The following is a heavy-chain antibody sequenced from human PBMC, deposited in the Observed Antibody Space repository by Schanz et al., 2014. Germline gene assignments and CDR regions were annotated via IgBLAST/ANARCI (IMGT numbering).Heavy chain of an antibody. CDR3: ARGRTFDY. CDR2: MNPNSGNP. J-gene: IGHJ4*02. V-gene: IGHV1-8*02. Sequence: QVQLVQSGAEVKKPGSSVKVSCKASGGTFSSYSISWVRQVPGQGLEWLGWMNPNSGNPGFAQKFRGRVTMTRNTSMSTAYIDLHILTSEDTAVYYCARGRTFDYWGQGALVTVSS. CDR1: GGTFSSYS.